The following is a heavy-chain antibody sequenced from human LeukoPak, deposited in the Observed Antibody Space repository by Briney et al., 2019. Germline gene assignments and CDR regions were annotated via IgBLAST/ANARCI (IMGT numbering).Heavy chain of an antibody. CDR3: ARRGASWYAAVY. V-gene: IGHV3-7*02. Sequence: GGSLRLSCAASGFTFSSYWMTWVRQAPGKGLEWVANTKQDGSEKYYVDSVKGRFTISRDNAKNSLYLEMNSLRAEDTAFYYCARRGASWYAAVYWGQGTLVTVSS. D-gene: IGHD6-13*01. CDR2: TKQDGSEK. CDR1: GFTFSSYW. J-gene: IGHJ4*02.